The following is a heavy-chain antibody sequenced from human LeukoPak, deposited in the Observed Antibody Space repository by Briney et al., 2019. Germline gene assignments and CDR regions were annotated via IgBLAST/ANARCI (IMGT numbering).Heavy chain of an antibody. Sequence: GGSLRLSCAATGFTFKDYGMHWVRQPPGKGLEWVSSINWNGGGTDYADSVKGRFTISRDNAKNSLSLQLSSLRPEDTALYYCAKHMRATNTYSFFGLDVWGQGTTVTVSS. CDR1: GFTFKDYG. V-gene: IGHV3-9*01. CDR3: AKHMRATNTYSFFGLDV. J-gene: IGHJ6*02. D-gene: IGHD1-26*01. CDR2: INWNGGGT.